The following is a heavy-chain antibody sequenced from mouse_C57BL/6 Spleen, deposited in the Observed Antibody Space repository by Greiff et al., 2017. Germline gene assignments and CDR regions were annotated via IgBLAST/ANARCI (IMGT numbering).Heavy chain of an antibody. CDR2: IYPSSGYT. J-gene: IGHJ4*01. CDR3: GGNRLRRDYYAMDY. CDR1: GYTFTSYW. V-gene: IGHV1-7*01. D-gene: IGHD2-4*01. Sequence: QVQLQQSGAELAKPGASVKLSCKASGYTFTSYWMHWVKQRPGQGLEWIGYIYPSSGYTKYNQKFKDKATLTADKYSSTADMQLSSLTYEDSAVYYCGGNRLRRDYYAMDYWGQGTSVTVSS.